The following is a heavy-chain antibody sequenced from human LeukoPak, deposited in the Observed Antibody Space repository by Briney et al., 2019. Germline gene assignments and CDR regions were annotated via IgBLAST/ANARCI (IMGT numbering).Heavy chain of an antibody. CDR2: ISGSGGST. CDR1: GFTFSSYA. V-gene: IGHV3-23*01. J-gene: IGHJ6*02. CDR3: AKCYDFWSGYPYGMDV. Sequence: GGSLRLSCAASGFTFSSYAMSWVRQAPGKGLEWVSAISGSGGSTYYADSVKGRFTSSRDNSKNTLYLQMNSLRAEDTAVYYCAKCYDFWSGYPYGMDVWGQGTTVTVSS. D-gene: IGHD3-3*01.